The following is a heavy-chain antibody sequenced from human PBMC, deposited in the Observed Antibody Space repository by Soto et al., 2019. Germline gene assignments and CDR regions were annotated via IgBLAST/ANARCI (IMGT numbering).Heavy chain of an antibody. CDR1: GGSISSGGYY. CDR2: IYYSGST. J-gene: IGHJ6*02. CDR3: ARVSSWSGYYYYGMDV. V-gene: IGHV4-31*03. D-gene: IGHD6-13*01. Sequence: SETLSLTCTVSGGSISSGGYYWSWIRQHPGKGLEWIGYIYYSGSTYYNPSLKSRVTISVDTSKNQFSLKLSSVTAADTAVYYCARVSSWSGYYYYGMDVWGQGTTVTVSS.